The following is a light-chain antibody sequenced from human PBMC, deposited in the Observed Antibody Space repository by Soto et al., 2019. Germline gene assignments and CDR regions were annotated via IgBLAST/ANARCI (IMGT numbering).Light chain of an antibody. CDR1: QGISSY. CDR3: QQVNSYPFT. J-gene: IGKJ4*01. Sequence: DIPLTQSPSFLSASVGDRVSIPCRASQGISSYLAWYQQKPGKGPKLLVYAASTLPSGVPSRFSGSGYGTEFTLTISSLQPEDFATYYCQQVNSYPFTFGGGTKVEIK. V-gene: IGKV1-9*01. CDR2: AAS.